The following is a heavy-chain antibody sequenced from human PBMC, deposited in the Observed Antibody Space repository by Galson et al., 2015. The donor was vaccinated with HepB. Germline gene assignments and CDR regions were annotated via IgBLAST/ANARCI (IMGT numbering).Heavy chain of an antibody. CDR1: GYTFTSYG. CDR3: ARAVAGTTFDYYYYYMDV. V-gene: IGHV1-18*01. D-gene: IGHD6-19*01. CDR2: ISAYNGNT. Sequence: SVKVSCKASGYTFTSYGISWVRQAPGQGLEWMGWISAYNGNTNYAQKLQGRVTMTTDTSTSTAYMELRSLRSDDTAVYYCARAVAGTTFDYYYYYMDVWGKGTTVTVSS. J-gene: IGHJ6*03.